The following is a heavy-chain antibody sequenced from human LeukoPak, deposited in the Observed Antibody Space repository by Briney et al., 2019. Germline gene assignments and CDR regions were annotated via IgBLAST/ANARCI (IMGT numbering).Heavy chain of an antibody. J-gene: IGHJ4*02. D-gene: IGHD3-22*01. CDR1: GYTFTSYD. CDR2: VNPNSGNT. Sequence: ASVKVSCKPSGYTFTSYDINWVRQATGKGLEGMGWVNPNSGNTGCAHKFQGTVTITTNTSISTPYMELSSLRSEDTAVYYCARGMGSGSYSAAYYFDYWGQGTLVTVSS. CDR3: ARGMGSGSYSAAYYFDY. V-gene: IGHV1-8*01.